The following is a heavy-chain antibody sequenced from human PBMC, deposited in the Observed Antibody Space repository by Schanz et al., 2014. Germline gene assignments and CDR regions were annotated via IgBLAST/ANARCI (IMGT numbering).Heavy chain of an antibody. J-gene: IGHJ4*02. D-gene: IGHD1-1*01. Sequence: VQLVESGGGVVQPGRSLRLSCSASGFSFSSYSMNWVRQAPGKGLEWVSSISSSSSYIYYADSVKGRFTVSRDSGQNSLYLQMNSLRAGDTAVYYCARGTDWNLHYWGQGALVTVSS. CDR3: ARGTDWNLHY. V-gene: IGHV3-21*01. CDR2: ISSSSSYI. CDR1: GFSFSSYS.